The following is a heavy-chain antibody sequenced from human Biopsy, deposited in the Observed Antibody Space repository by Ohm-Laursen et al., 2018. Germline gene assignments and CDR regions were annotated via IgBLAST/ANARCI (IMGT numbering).Heavy chain of an antibody. J-gene: IGHJ6*02. CDR1: GYSVTNDYY. Sequence: GTLSLTCAVSGYSVTNDYYWGWIRQPPGKGLDWIGNIYYDGITYYNPALKSRIAMSVDTSKNQFYLRMISATAADTAVYYCARVAGGYAYYYGMDVWGQGTTVMVSS. V-gene: IGHV4-38-2*01. CDR3: ARVAGGYAYYYGMDV. CDR2: IYYDGIT. D-gene: IGHD5-12*01.